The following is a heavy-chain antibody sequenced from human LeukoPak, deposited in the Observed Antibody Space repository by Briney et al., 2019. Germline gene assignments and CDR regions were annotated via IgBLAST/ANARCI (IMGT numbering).Heavy chain of an antibody. D-gene: IGHD5-18*01. CDR3: ARDGYSYGADFDY. J-gene: IGHJ4*02. Sequence: PGGSLRLSCAASGFTFSSYSMKWVRQAPGKGLEWVSSISSSSSYIYYADSVKGRFTISRDNAKNSLYLQMNSLRAEDTAVYYCARDGYSYGADFDYWGQGTLVTVSS. V-gene: IGHV3-21*01. CDR2: ISSSSSYI. CDR1: GFTFSSYS.